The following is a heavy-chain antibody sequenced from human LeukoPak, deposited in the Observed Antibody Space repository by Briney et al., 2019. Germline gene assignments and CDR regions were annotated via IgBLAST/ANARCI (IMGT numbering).Heavy chain of an antibody. CDR3: ANKAGTNIDLIFLFDY. CDR2: ISWNSGSI. CDR1: GFTFDDYA. V-gene: IGHV3-9*01. J-gene: IGHJ4*02. Sequence: GGSLRLSCAASGFTFDDYAMHWVRQARGKGLEWVSGISWNSGSIGYADSVKGRFTISRDNSKNTLYLQMNSLRVEDTAVYYCANKAGTNIDLIFLFDYWGQGTLVTVSS. D-gene: IGHD1-14*01.